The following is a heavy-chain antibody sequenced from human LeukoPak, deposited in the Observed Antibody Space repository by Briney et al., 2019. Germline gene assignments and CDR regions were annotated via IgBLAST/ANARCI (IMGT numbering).Heavy chain of an antibody. CDR3: VRRNTRYYFDY. V-gene: IGHV4-59*12. CDR2: IYYTGST. D-gene: IGHD1-14*01. J-gene: IGHJ4*02. Sequence: PSETLSLTCIVPAGSINNYYWNWIRQPPGKGLEWVGYIYYTGSTNYNPSLESRVTISLDTSKNQFSLKLSSVTAADTAVYYCVRRNTRYYFDYWGQGTLVTVSS. CDR1: AGSINNYY.